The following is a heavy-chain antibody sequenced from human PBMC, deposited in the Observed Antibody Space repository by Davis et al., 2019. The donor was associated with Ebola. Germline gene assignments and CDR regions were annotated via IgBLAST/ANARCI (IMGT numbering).Heavy chain of an antibody. CDR3: ARRGYYYDSRKFDY. J-gene: IGHJ4*02. V-gene: IGHV4-34*01. CDR2: INHSGST. D-gene: IGHD3-22*01. Sequence: SETLSLTCAAYGGSSSGYYWSWIRQPPGKGLEWIGEINHSGSTNYNPSLKSRVTISVDTSKNQFSMKLSSVTAADTAVYYCARRGYYYDSRKFDYWGQGTLVTVSS. CDR1: GGSSSGYY.